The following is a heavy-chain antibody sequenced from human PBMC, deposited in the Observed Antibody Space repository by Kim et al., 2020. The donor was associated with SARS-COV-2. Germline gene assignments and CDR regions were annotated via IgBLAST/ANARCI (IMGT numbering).Heavy chain of an antibody. CDR3: ARGVRSLVF. Sequence: GGSLRLSCAASGFPFSNFWMHWVRQAPGKGLVWASRISGDGSDITYADSVKGRFTISRDNAKNTLYLQMNSLRLEDTAVYYCARGVRSLVFWGQGTTVTV. V-gene: IGHV3-74*03. CDR2: ISGDGSDI. D-gene: IGHD3-10*01. CDR1: GFPFSNFW. J-gene: IGHJ6*01.